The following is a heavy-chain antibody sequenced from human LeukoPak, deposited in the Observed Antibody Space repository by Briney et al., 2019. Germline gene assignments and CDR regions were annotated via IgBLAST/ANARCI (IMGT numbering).Heavy chain of an antibody. CDR3: ARISSSNWYNERGALDV. Sequence: PSGTLSLTCAVSGGSISSSNWWSWVRQPPGKGLEWIGEIYHSGSTNYNPSLKSRVTISVDKSKNQFSLKLSSVTAADTAVYYCARISSSNWYNERGALDVWGQGTMVTVSS. D-gene: IGHD6-13*01. V-gene: IGHV4-4*02. CDR2: IYHSGST. CDR1: GGSISSSNW. J-gene: IGHJ3*01.